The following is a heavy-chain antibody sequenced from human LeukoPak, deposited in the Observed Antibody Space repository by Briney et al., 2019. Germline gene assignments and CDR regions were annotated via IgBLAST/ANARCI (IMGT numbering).Heavy chain of an antibody. CDR2: IKQDGSEK. V-gene: IGHV3-7*01. D-gene: IGHD3-22*01. CDR1: GFTFGDYA. CDR3: ARDSPDSSGYYHY. Sequence: GGSLRLSCTASGFTFGDYAMSWVRQAPGKGLEWVANIKQDGSEKYYVDSVKGRFTISRDNAKNSLYLQMNSLRAEDTAVYYCARDSPDSSGYYHYWGQGTLVTVSS. J-gene: IGHJ4*02.